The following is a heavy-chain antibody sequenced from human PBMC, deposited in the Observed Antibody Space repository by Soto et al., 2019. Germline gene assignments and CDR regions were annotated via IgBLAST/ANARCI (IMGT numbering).Heavy chain of an antibody. D-gene: IGHD3-16*01. V-gene: IGHV1-69*12. CDR3: ARYLGGNHYYYGMDV. CDR1: GGTFSSYA. CDR2: IIPIFGTA. Sequence: QVQLVQSGAEVKKHGSSVKVSCKASGGTFSSYAISWVRQAPGQGLEWMGGIIPIFGTADYAQKFQGRVTITADESTSTAYMHLSSVRSEDRAVYYCARYLGGNHYYYGMDVWGQGTTVTVSS. J-gene: IGHJ6*02.